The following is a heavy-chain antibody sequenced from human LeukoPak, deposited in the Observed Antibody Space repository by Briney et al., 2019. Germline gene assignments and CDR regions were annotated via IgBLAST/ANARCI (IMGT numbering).Heavy chain of an antibody. Sequence: GASVKVSCKASGYTFTGCYMHWVRQAPGQGLEWMGWINPNSGGTNYAQKFQGRVTMTRNTSISTAYMELSSLRSEDTAVYYCARGRGSHGSGSRVINYYYYMDVWGKGTTVTISS. CDR2: INPNSGGT. CDR1: GYTFTGCY. V-gene: IGHV1-2*02. D-gene: IGHD3-10*01. CDR3: ARGRGSHGSGSRVINYYYYMDV. J-gene: IGHJ6*03.